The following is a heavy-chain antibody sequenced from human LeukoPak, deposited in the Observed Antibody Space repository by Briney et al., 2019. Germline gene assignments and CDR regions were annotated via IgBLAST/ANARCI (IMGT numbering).Heavy chain of an antibody. Sequence: SETLSLTCAVYGGSFSGYYWSWIRQPPGEGLEWIGEINHSGSTNYNPSLKSRVTISVDTSKNQFSLKLSSVTAADTAVYYCARRRTSTIFPFDYWGQGTLVTVSS. D-gene: IGHD3-3*01. CDR2: INHSGST. J-gene: IGHJ4*02. CDR3: ARRRTSTIFPFDY. V-gene: IGHV4-34*01. CDR1: GGSFSGYY.